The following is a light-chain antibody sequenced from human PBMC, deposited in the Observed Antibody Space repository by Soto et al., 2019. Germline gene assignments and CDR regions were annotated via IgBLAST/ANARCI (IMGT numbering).Light chain of an antibody. CDR1: SSNIGPNT. CDR2: TND. V-gene: IGLV1-44*01. Sequence: QSVLTQPPSASGTPGQRVTISCSGSSSNIGPNTVDWYQQLPGTAPKLLIYTNDQRPSGVPERFSASKSGTSASLAISGLQSDDEADYFCAAWDDSLVGYVFGTGNKLTVL. CDR3: AAWDDSLVGYV. J-gene: IGLJ1*01.